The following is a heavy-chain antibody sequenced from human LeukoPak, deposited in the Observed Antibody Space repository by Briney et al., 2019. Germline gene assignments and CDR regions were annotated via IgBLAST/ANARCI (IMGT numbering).Heavy chain of an antibody. J-gene: IGHJ4*02. CDR2: ISSDGNNK. V-gene: IGHV3-30-3*01. CDR3: ARGRYYMDY. Sequence: GGSLRLSCAVSGFTFSTYTMHWVRQAPGKGLEWVALISSDGNNKDYADSLKGRFTISRDNSRNTLYLQVNSLRGEDTALYFCARGRYYMDYWGQGTLVTVSS. CDR1: GFTFSTYT.